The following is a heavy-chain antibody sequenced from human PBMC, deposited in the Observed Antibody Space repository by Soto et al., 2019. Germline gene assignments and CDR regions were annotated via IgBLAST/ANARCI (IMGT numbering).Heavy chain of an antibody. CDR1: GGTFSNYA. CDR3: ASWLKEAGIVYNYYYGMDV. Sequence: SVKVSCKASGGTFSNYAFSWVRQAPGQGLEWLGGIMPIFGRADYAQKFRGRVTITADESTSTAHMELSSLRSEDTAVYYCASWLKEAGIVYNYYYGMDVW. J-gene: IGHJ6*01. D-gene: IGHD6-19*01. CDR2: IMPIFGRA. V-gene: IGHV1-69*13.